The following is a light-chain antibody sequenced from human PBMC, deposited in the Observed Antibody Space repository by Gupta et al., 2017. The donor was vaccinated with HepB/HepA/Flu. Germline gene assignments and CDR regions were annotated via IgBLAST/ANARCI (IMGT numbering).Light chain of an antibody. V-gene: IGLV1-40*01. CDR3: QSYDTSLSGVV. CDR2: GNN. Sequence: QSVLTQPPSVSGAPGQRVTISCTGSSSNIGAGYDVHWYQQLPGTAPKPLIYGNNNRPSGVPDRFSGSKSGSSASLAITGLQAEDEVDYYCQSYDTSLSGVVFGGGTKLTVL. CDR1: SSNIGAGYD. J-gene: IGLJ2*01.